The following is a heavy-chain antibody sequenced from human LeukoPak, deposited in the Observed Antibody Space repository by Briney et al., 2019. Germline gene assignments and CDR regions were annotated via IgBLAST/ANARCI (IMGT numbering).Heavy chain of an antibody. CDR2: IYYSGST. CDR1: GGSISSYY. CDR3: ARDYCSGGSCYFDY. Sequence: SETLSLTCTVSGGSISSYYWSWIRQPPGKGLEWIGYIYYSGSTNYNPSLKSRVTISVDTSKNQFSLKLSSVTAAETAVYYCARDYCSGGSCYFDYWGQGTLVTVSS. J-gene: IGHJ4*02. D-gene: IGHD2-15*01. V-gene: IGHV4-59*01.